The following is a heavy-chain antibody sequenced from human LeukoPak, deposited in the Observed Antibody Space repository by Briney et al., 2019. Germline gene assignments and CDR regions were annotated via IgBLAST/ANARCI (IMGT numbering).Heavy chain of an antibody. V-gene: IGHV4-34*01. CDR2: INHSGST. CDR3: ARIRGFLAARPIDY. CDR1: GGSFSGYY. J-gene: IGHJ4*02. Sequence: SETLSLTCAVYGGSFSGYYWSWIRQPPGKGLEWIGEINHSGSTNYNPSLKCRVTISVDTSKNQFSLKLSSVTAADTAVYSCARIRGFLAARPIDYWGQGTLVTVSS. D-gene: IGHD6-6*01.